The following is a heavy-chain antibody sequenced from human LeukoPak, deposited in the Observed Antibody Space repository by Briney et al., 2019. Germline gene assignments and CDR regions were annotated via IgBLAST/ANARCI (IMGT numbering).Heavy chain of an antibody. V-gene: IGHV4-34*01. Sequence: PSETLSLTCAVYGGSFSGYYWSWIRQPPGKGLEWIGEINHGGSTNYNPSLKSRVTISVDTSKNQFSLKLSSVTAADTAVYYCARGPRYCSSTSCQRIMPRNYGMDVWGQGTTVTVSS. CDR2: INHGGST. CDR1: GGSFSGYY. CDR3: ARGPRYCSSTSCQRIMPRNYGMDV. J-gene: IGHJ6*02. D-gene: IGHD2-2*01.